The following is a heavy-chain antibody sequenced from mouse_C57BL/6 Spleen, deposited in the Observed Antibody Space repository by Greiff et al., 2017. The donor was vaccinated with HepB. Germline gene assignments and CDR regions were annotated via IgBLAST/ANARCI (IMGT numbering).Heavy chain of an antibody. V-gene: IGHV3-6*01. CDR1: GYSITSGYY. D-gene: IGHD4-1*01. Sequence: EVKLQESGPGLVKPSQSLSLTCSVTGYSITSGYYWNWIRQFPGNKLEWMGYISYDGSNNYNPSLKNRISITRDTSKNQFFLKLNSVTTEDTATYDCARRLGPWYFDVWGTGTTVTVSS. CDR2: ISYDGSN. J-gene: IGHJ1*03. CDR3: ARRLGPWYFDV.